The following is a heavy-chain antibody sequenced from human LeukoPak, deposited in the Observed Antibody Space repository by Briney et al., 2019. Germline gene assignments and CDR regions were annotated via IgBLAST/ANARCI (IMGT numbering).Heavy chain of an antibody. CDR3: AREPIVGVHFDY. CDR1: GFTFSSSS. V-gene: IGHV3-21*01. CDR2: ISTSGSYI. Sequence: PGGSLRLSCAASGFTFSSSSMNWVRQAPGKGLEWVSYISTSGSYIYYAGSVKGRFTISRDNAKNSLYLQMNSLRAEDTAVYYCAREPIVGVHFDYWGQGTLVTVSS. D-gene: IGHD1-26*01. J-gene: IGHJ4*02.